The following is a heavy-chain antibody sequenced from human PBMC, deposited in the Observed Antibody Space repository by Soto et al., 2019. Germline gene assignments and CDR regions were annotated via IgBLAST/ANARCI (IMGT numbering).Heavy chain of an antibody. CDR2: ISYDGSNK. CDR1: GFTFSSLG. Sequence: GGSLRLSCAASGFTFSSLGIHWVRQAPSKGLEWVAVISYDGSNKYYADSVKGRFTISRDNSKNTLYLQMNSLRAEDTAVYYCAKDRTAREYYYYGMDVWGQGTTVNVSS. V-gene: IGHV3-30*18. J-gene: IGHJ6*02. CDR3: AKDRTAREYYYYGMDV. D-gene: IGHD5-18*01.